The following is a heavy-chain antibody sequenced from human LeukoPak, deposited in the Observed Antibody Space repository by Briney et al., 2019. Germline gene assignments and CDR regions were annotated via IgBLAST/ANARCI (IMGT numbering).Heavy chain of an antibody. CDR1: GGSISSYY. V-gene: IGHV4-59*01. CDR3: ARGGGGEYSSGWYDY. J-gene: IGHJ4*02. CDR2: IYYSGNT. Sequence: KPSETLSLTCTVSGGSISSYYWSWIRQPPGKGLEWIGYIYYSGNTNYNPSLKSRVTISLATYKNQFSLNLSSVTAADTAVYYCARGGGGEYSSGWYDYWGQGTLVTVSS. D-gene: IGHD6-19*01.